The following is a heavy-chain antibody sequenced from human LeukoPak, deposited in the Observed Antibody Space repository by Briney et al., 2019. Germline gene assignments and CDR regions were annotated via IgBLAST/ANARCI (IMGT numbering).Heavy chain of an antibody. D-gene: IGHD2-15*01. CDR2: IIASGAGM. CDR1: GFSFSSYA. CDR3: ARKYCSGGSCYVDY. Sequence: GGSLRLSCAASGFSFSSYAMSWVRQAPGRGLEWVSGIIASGAGMSSADSVKGRFTISRDNSKNTLYLQMDSLRAEDTAVYYCARKYCSGGSCYVDYWGQGTLVTVSS. J-gene: IGHJ4*02. V-gene: IGHV3-23*01.